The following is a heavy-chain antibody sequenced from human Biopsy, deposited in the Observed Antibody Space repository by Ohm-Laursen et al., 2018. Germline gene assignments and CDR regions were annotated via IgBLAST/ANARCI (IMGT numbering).Heavy chain of an antibody. D-gene: IGHD3-10*01. CDR3: ARGGSGSGYYGMDV. V-gene: IGHV1-69*04. CDR1: GDTFNKYG. Sequence: GSSVKVSCKASGDTFNKYGIFWMRQAPGQGLEWMGRIIPIVDIVNYAQRFQGRVTMTADKSTSTAYLDLSSLISEDTAVYYCARGGSGSGYYGMDVWGQGTTVTVSS. CDR2: IIPIVDIV. J-gene: IGHJ6*02.